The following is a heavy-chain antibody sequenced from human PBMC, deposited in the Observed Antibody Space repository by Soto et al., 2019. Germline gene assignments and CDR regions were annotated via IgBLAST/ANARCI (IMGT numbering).Heavy chain of an antibody. CDR1: GGSVSSGSYY. CDR2: IYYSGST. D-gene: IGHD3-22*01. V-gene: IGHV4-61*01. Sequence: SETLSLTCTVSGGSVSSGSYYWSWIRQPPGKGLEWIGYIYYSGSTNYNPSLKSRVTISVDTSKNQFSLRLSSVTAADTAVYYCAILSSYIHSGGYYNRHDAFDIWGQGAMVTVSS. J-gene: IGHJ3*02. CDR3: AILSSYIHSGGYYNRHDAFDI.